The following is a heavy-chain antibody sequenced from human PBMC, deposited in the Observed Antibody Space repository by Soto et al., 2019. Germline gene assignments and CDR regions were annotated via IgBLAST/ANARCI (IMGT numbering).Heavy chain of an antibody. Sequence: QVQLVQSGAEVKKPGSSVKVSCKASGGTFSSYAISWVRQAPGQGLEWMGGIIPIFGTANYAQKFQGRVTITADESTSTAYMKLSSLRSEDTAVYYCASGVTDCSGGSCYSFPPIWGQGTMVTVSS. J-gene: IGHJ3*02. D-gene: IGHD2-15*01. V-gene: IGHV1-69*01. CDR1: GGTFSSYA. CDR3: ASGVTDCSGGSCYSFPPI. CDR2: IIPIFGTA.